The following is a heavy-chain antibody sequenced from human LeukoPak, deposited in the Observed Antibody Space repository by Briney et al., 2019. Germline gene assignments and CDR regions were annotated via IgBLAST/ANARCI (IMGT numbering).Heavy chain of an antibody. CDR1: GDSMSDYF. J-gene: IGHJ4*02. D-gene: IGHD3-22*01. V-gene: IGHV4-59*12. CDR2: AADSGST. CDR3: AGGANYYDSSGYLAMEYYFDY. Sequence: SETLSLTCTVSGDSMSDYFWTWIRQPPGKGLEWIGYAADSGSTNYNPSLKSRVTISVDKSKNQFSLKLSSVTAADTAVYYCAGGANYYDSSGYLAMEYYFDYWGQGTLVTVSS.